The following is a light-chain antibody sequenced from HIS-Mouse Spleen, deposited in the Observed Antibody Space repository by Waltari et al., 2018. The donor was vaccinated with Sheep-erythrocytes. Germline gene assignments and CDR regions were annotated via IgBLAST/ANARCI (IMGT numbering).Light chain of an antibody. J-gene: IGKJ2*02. V-gene: IGKV3-15*01. CDR3: QQYNNWPPGT. Sequence: EIVMTQSPATLSASPGERATLSCRASQRVSSNLAWYQQKPGQAPRLLIYGASTRATGIPARFSGSGSGTEFTLTISSMQSEDFAVYYCQQYNNWPPGTFGQGTKLEIK. CDR2: GAS. CDR1: QRVSSN.